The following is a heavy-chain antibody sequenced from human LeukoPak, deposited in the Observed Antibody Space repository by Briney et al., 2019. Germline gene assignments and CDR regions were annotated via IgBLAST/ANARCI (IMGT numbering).Heavy chain of an antibody. Sequence: GGSLRLSCAASGFTFSSYWMHWVRQAPGKGLVWVSRVNSDGTGTTYADSVEGRFTISRDHAKNTVYLQMHSLRAEDTAIYYCIRTLIVATSPYMDVWGKGTTVTVSS. CDR3: IRTLIVATSPYMDV. J-gene: IGHJ6*03. D-gene: IGHD5-12*01. CDR1: GFTFSSYW. CDR2: VNSDGTGT. V-gene: IGHV3-74*01.